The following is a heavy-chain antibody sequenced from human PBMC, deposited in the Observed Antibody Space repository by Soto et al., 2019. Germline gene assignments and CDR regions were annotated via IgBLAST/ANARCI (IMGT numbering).Heavy chain of an antibody. CDR2: INPATGAA. J-gene: IGHJ3*02. CDR3: ARGGGVGVAGSAAFDM. Sequence: QLHLVQSGAVVKKSGASVTVSCSASGYPVTAYYMHWVRQAPGRGLEWMGGINPATGAAKYTQTFQGRVTMTRDTSTSTVFMELSGLTSEDTAAFYCARGGGVGVAGSAAFDMWGQGTLVTVSS. D-gene: IGHD3-3*01. V-gene: IGHV1-2*02. CDR1: GYPVTAYY.